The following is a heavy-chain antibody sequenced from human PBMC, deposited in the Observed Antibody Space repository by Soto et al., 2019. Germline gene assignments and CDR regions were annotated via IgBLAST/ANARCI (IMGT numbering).Heavy chain of an antibody. D-gene: IGHD6-19*01. CDR1: GGSISSSNW. CDR2: IYHSGNT. J-gene: IGHJ4*02. V-gene: IGHV4-4*02. CDR3: ARSSGWYRDFDY. Sequence: PSETLSLTCAVSGGSISSSNWWSWVRQPPGKGLEWIGEIYHSGNTNYNPSLKSRVTISVDKSKNQFSLKLSSVTAADTAVYYCARSSGWYRDFDYWGQGTLVTVSS.